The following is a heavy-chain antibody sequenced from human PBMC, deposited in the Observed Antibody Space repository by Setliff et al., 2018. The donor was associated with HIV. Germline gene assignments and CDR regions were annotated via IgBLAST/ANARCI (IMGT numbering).Heavy chain of an antibody. Sequence: TLSLTCTVSGGSITSHYWNWIRQPPGQGLEWIGFTHYSGRTSHNPSLTSRVTFSVDTSKNQFSLKLSSVTDVDTAVYYCARWGETETPTSVKAFDIWGQGTLVTVSS. CDR3: ARWGETETPTSVKAFDI. D-gene: IGHD1-26*01. J-gene: IGHJ3*02. V-gene: IGHV4-59*11. CDR1: GGSITSHY. CDR2: THYSGRT.